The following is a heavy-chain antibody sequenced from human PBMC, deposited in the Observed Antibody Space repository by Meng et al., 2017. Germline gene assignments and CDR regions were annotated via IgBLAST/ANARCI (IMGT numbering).Heavy chain of an antibody. Sequence: SVKVSCKASGGTFSSYAISWVRQAPGQGLEWMGGIIPIFGTANYAQKFQGRVTITADKSTSTAYMELSSLRSEDTAVYYCARDDGYYYDSSGHGDYYYGMDVWGQGTMVTVSS. V-gene: IGHV1-69*06. CDR1: GGTFSSYA. D-gene: IGHD3-22*01. CDR3: ARDDGYYYDSSGHGDYYYGMDV. CDR2: IIPIFGTA. J-gene: IGHJ6*02.